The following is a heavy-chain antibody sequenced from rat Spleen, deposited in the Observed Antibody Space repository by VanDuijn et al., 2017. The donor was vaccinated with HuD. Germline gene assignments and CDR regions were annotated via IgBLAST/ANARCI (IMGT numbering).Heavy chain of an antibody. CDR1: GFIFNNYD. CDR3: ARHGYSGPFDY. J-gene: IGHJ2*01. V-gene: IGHV5-29*01. CDR2: IIYDGSST. Sequence: EVQLVESGGDLVQPGRSLKLSCAASGFIFNNYDMAWVRQAPTESLEWVATIIYDGSSTYYRDSVKGRFTISRNNAKSTLYLQMDNLRSEDTATYYCARHGYSGPFDYWGQGVMVTVSS. D-gene: IGHD1-1*01.